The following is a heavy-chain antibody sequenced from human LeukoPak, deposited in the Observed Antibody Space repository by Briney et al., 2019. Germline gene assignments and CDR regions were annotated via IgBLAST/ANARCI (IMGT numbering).Heavy chain of an antibody. CDR1: GGSISSSSHY. J-gene: IGHJ4*02. D-gene: IGHD3-16*01. V-gene: IGHV4-39*07. CDR3: ARDRVGVMGGFDY. Sequence: PSETLSLTCTVSGGSISSSSHYWGWIRQPPGKGLEWIGSIYYSGSTYYNPSLKSRVTISVDTSKNQFSLKLSSVTAADTAVYYCARDRVGVMGGFDYWGQGTLVTVSS. CDR2: IYYSGST.